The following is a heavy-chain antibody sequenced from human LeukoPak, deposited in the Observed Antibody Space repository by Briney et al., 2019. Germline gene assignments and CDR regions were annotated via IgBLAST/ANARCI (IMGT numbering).Heavy chain of an antibody. V-gene: IGHV4-59*08. CDR1: GVSISSYY. D-gene: IGHD3-22*01. J-gene: IGHJ3*02. CDR3: ASGVTMIVGRGDAFDI. Sequence: SETLSLTCTVSGVSISSYYWSWIRQPPGKGLEWIGYIYYSGSTNYNPSLKSRVTISVDTSKNQFSLKLSSVTAADTAVYYCASGVTMIVGRGDAFDIWGQGTMVTVSS. CDR2: IYYSGST.